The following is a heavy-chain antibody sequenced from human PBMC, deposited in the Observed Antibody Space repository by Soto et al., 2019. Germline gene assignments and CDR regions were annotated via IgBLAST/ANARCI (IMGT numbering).Heavy chain of an antibody. CDR2: ISWDGGST. J-gene: IGHJ6*02. D-gene: IGHD6-6*01. CDR1: GFTFDDYT. Sequence: EVQLVESGGVVVQPGGSLRLSCAASGFTFDDYTMHWVRQAPGKGLEWVSLISWDGGSTYYADSVKGRFTISRDNSKNSLYLQMNSLRTADTALYYCAKERLPARPLYYGMDVWGQGTTVTVSS. V-gene: IGHV3-43*01. CDR3: AKERLPARPLYYGMDV.